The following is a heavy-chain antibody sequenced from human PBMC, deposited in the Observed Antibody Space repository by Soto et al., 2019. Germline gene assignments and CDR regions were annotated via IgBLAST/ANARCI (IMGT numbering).Heavy chain of an antibody. V-gene: IGHV1-18*01. CDR2: ISAYNGNT. CDR3: ARVGFWYNWNVTPLRWFDP. D-gene: IGHD1-1*01. Sequence: QVQLVQSGAEVKKPGASVKVSCKASGYTFTSYGISWVRQAPGQGLEWMGGISAYNGNTNYAQKLQGRVTMTQDTSTSTAYMELRSLRSDDTAVYYCARVGFWYNWNVTPLRWFDPWGQGTLVTVSS. J-gene: IGHJ5*02. CDR1: GYTFTSYG.